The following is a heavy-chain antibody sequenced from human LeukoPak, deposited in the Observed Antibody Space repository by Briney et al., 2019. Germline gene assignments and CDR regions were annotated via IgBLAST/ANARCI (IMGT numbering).Heavy chain of an antibody. Sequence: PGGSLRLSCAASEFTFSSYAMSWVRQAPGKGLEWVSTISGSGGSTYYADSVKGRFTISRDDSKNTLYLQMNSLRAEDTAVYYCAKNAYYDILTGYFGKIYFDYWGQGTLVTVSS. D-gene: IGHD3-9*01. V-gene: IGHV3-23*01. CDR3: AKNAYYDILTGYFGKIYFDY. CDR2: ISGSGGST. J-gene: IGHJ4*02. CDR1: EFTFSSYA.